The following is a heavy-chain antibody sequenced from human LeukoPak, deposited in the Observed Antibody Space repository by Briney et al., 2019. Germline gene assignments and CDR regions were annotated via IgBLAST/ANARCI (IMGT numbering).Heavy chain of an antibody. Sequence: GGSLRLSCAASGFTFSSYAMHWVRQAPGKGLEWVAVISYDGSNKYYADSVKGRITISRDNSKNTLYLQMNSLRAEDTAVYYCASIVGADPFDYWGQGTLVTVSS. J-gene: IGHJ4*02. D-gene: IGHD1-26*01. CDR3: ASIVGADPFDY. CDR2: ISYDGSNK. V-gene: IGHV3-30-3*01. CDR1: GFTFSSYA.